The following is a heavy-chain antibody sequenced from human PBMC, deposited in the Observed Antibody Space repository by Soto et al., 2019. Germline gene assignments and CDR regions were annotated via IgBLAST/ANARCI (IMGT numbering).Heavy chain of an antibody. J-gene: IGHJ5*02. D-gene: IGHD4-17*01. Sequence: SETLSLTCTVSGGSIGSYHWSWVRRPPGKGLEWIASVYYTGTTNYNPSLGSRVTISIDAPENQISLKLTSVTAADTAFYYCARDTVLTGMFDLWGQGTLVTVSA. V-gene: IGHV4-59*01. CDR1: GGSIGSYH. CDR2: VYYTGTT. CDR3: ARDTVLTGMFDL.